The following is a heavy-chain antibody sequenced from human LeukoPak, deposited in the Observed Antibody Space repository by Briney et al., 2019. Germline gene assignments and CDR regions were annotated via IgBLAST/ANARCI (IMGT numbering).Heavy chain of an antibody. V-gene: IGHV5-51*01. CDR1: GYTFTSYW. D-gene: IGHD6-13*01. CDR2: IYPGDSDT. Sequence: PGESLKISCKGSGYTFTSYWIGWVRQMPGKGLEWMGIIYPGDSDTRYSPSFQGQVTISADKSISTAYLQWSSLKASDTAMYYCARQGDSSSWYYWFDPWGQGTLVTVSS. J-gene: IGHJ5*02. CDR3: ARQGDSSSWYYWFDP.